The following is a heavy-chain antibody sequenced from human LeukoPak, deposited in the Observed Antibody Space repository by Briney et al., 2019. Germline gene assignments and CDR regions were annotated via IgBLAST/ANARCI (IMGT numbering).Heavy chain of an antibody. CDR1: GFTFSIYA. V-gene: IGHV3-7*01. J-gene: IGHJ4*02. D-gene: IGHD2-15*01. CDR3: VRDYCSGVTCYDGY. CDR2: VKQDGSEK. Sequence: GGSLRFSCAASGFTFSIYAMSWVRQAPGKGLEWLANVKQDGSEKYYVDSVKGRFTISRDNVKNSVYLQMNSLRAEDTAVYYCVRDYCSGVTCYDGYWGQGTLVTVSS.